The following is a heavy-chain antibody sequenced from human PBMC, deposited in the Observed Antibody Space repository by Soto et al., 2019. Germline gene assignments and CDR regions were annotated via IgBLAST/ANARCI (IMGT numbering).Heavy chain of an antibody. CDR2: ISAYTGNT. D-gene: IGHD6-6*01. CDR3: SRGGWGIAARDNWFGP. V-gene: IGHV1-18*01. J-gene: IGHJ5*02. Sequence: GASVQASCKISGHTLTELSIHWVRQAPRQRVEWMGWISAYTGNTDCAQKLPGRVTLTSDPSTSTAYMELRSRRSDDTAVYYCSRGGWGIAARDNWFGPRGQGTLVTVSS. CDR1: GHTLTELS.